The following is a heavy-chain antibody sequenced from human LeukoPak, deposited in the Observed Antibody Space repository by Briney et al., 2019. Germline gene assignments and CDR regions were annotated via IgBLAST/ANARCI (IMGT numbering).Heavy chain of an antibody. Sequence: GGSLRLSCAASGFSFSSYAMNWVRQAPGKGLEWVSTISGSGVSTFYADSVKGRFTISRDNSKSTLYLQTNSLRAEDTAVYYCAKCPTDYDSLTGYYPFDYWGQGTLVTVSS. CDR2: ISGSGVST. CDR1: GFSFSSYA. CDR3: AKCPTDYDSLTGYYPFDY. D-gene: IGHD3-9*01. J-gene: IGHJ4*02. V-gene: IGHV3-23*01.